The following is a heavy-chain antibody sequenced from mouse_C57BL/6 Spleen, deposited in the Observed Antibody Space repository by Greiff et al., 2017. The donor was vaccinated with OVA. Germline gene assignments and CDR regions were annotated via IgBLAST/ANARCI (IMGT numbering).Heavy chain of an antibody. J-gene: IGHJ4*01. CDR3: ARNLLGLAMDY. CDR2: IWSGGSA. D-gene: IGHD4-1*01. V-gene: IGHV2-2*01. CDR1: GFSLTSSG. Sequence: VQLQQSGPGLVQPSQSLSITCTVSGFSLTSSGVHWVRQSPGKGLEGLGVIWSGGSADSNAAFISRLSISQDNSKSQVFFKMNSLQADDTAIYYCARNLLGLAMDYWGQGTSVTVSS.